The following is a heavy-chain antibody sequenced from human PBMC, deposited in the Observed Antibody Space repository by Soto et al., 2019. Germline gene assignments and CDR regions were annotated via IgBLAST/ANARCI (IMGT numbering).Heavy chain of an antibody. CDR1: GGSISSSNW. CDR2: IYHGGST. Sequence: QVQLQESGPGLVKPSGTLSLTCAVSGGSISSSNWWSWVRQPPGKGLEWIGEIYHGGSTNYNPSLKSRVTISVDKSKHQFYLKLSSVTAVDTAVYYCARSRGYYDSSGYSYYWGQGTLVTVSS. V-gene: IGHV4-4*02. D-gene: IGHD3-22*01. CDR3: ARSRGYYDSSGYSYY. J-gene: IGHJ4*02.